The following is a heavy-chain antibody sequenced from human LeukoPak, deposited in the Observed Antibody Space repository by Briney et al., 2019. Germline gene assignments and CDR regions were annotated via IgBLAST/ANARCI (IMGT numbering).Heavy chain of an antibody. V-gene: IGHV1-18*01. Sequence: ASAKVSCKASGYTFTSYGISWVRQAPGQGLEWMGWISAYNGNTNYAQKLQGRVTMTTDTSTSTAYMELRSLRSDDTAVYYCARDEPPRDFWSGYNRGEYFQHWGQGTLVTVSS. J-gene: IGHJ1*01. CDR2: ISAYNGNT. CDR3: ARDEPPRDFWSGYNRGEYFQH. D-gene: IGHD3-3*01. CDR1: GYTFTSYG.